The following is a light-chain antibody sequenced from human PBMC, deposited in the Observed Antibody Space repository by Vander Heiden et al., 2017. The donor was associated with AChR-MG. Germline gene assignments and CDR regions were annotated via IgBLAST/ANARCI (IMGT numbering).Light chain of an antibody. Sequence: EIVLTQSPATLSLSPRERATLSCRASQSVSSYLAWYQQKPGQAPRLLIYDAYSGSGTDFTLTISSLEPEDFALYYCQQRGNWPWTFGQGTKVEIK. CDR2: DA. V-gene: IGKV3-11*01. CDR3: QQRGNWPWT. CDR1: QSVSSY. J-gene: IGKJ1*01.